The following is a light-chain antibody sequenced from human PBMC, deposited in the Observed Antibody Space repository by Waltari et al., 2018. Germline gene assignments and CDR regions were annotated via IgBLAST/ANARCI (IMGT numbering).Light chain of an antibody. V-gene: IGKV3-20*01. Sequence: EIVLTQSPGTLSLSPAERATLSCRASQSAGSNFLAWYQQKPGQAPRLVIFDASNRATGIPDRFSGSGSGTDFTLTISRLEPEDFAMYYCLHYHDSPHTFGPGTTVDIK. CDR2: DAS. CDR1: QSAGSNF. J-gene: IGKJ3*01. CDR3: LHYHDSPHT.